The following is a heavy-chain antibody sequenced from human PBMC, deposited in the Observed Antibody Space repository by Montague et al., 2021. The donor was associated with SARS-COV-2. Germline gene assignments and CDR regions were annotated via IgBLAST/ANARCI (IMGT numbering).Heavy chain of an antibody. J-gene: IGHJ4*02. CDR2: RYQNGAT. CDR3: ARAGVGIFDFSYFDS. V-gene: IGHV4-38-2*02. CDR1: GFSISSGYY. Sequence: SETLSLTCSVSGFSISSGYYWGWIRQTPGKGLEWIGSRYQNGATYYSPXXKLPVTILLDTSKNQFSLSLTSMTAADTAVYYCARAGVGIFDFSYFDSWGQGSLVIVSS. D-gene: IGHD3-3*01.